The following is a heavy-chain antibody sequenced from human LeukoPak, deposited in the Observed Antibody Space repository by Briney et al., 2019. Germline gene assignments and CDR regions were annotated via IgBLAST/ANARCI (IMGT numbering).Heavy chain of an antibody. J-gene: IGHJ4*02. CDR3: ARGEGDWKFVDY. Sequence: GGSLRLSCAASGFTFSSCAMHWVRQAPGRGLEYVSAIGSNGDTYYGNSVKGRFTVSRDNSKNTLYLQMGSLRAEGMAVYYCARGEGDWKFVDYWGQGTLVTVSS. D-gene: IGHD2-21*02. CDR1: GFTFSSCA. V-gene: IGHV3-64*01. CDR2: IGSNGDT.